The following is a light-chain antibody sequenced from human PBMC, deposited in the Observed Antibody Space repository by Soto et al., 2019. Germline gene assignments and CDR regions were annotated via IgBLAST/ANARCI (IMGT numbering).Light chain of an antibody. CDR3: QQYYSSPQT. CDR2: WAS. Sequence: DIVLTQSPDSLAVSLGERATINCKSSRSVFYNSDNKNYLAWFQQKPGQPPKLLIYWASTRESGVPDRFSGSGSGTDFTLTINSLQAEDVAVYYCQQYYSSPQTFGQGTKVEIK. J-gene: IGKJ1*01. V-gene: IGKV4-1*01. CDR1: RSVFYNSDNKNY.